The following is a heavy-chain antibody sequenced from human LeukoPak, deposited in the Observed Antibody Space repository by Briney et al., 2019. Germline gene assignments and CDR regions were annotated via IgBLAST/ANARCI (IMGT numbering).Heavy chain of an antibody. CDR3: ARDPTPYYYDSSGPFFDY. V-gene: IGHV3-66*01. CDR2: IYSGGST. J-gene: IGHJ4*02. D-gene: IGHD3-22*01. CDR1: GFTVSSNY. Sequence: PGGSLRLSCAASGFTVSSNYMNWVRQAPGKGLEWVSVIYSGGSTYYADPVKGRFSISRDNSKNTLYLQMNSLRAEDTAVYYCARDPTPYYYDSSGPFFDYWGQGTLVTVSS.